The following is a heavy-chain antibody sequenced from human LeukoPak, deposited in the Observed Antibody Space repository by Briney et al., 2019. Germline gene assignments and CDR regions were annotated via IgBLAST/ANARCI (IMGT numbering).Heavy chain of an antibody. CDR3: ARGLSRLYITLWWFDP. J-gene: IGHJ5*02. V-gene: IGHV3-30*04. CDR2: ISFDGSNK. Sequence: TGGSLRLSCTASGFSVSSYAVHWVRQAPGKGLEWVAMISFDGSNKYYTDSVKGRFTTSRDNTKNTLWLQMNSLRVDDTAVYYCARGLSRLYITLWWFDPWGPGTLVTVSS. CDR1: GFSVSSYA. D-gene: IGHD3-3*01.